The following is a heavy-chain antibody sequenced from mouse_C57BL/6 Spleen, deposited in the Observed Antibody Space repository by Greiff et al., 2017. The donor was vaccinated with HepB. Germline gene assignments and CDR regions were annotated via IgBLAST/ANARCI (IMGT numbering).Heavy chain of an antibody. CDR1: GFTFSDYG. CDR2: ISSGSSTI. V-gene: IGHV5-17*01. D-gene: IGHD1-1*02. Sequence: EVKLVESGGGLVKPGGSLKLSCAASGFTFSDYGMHWVRQAPEKGLEWVAYISSGSSTIYYADTVKGRFTISRDNAKNTLFLQMTSLRSEDTAMYYCARGNYGPWFAYWGQGTLVTVSA. CDR3: ARGNYGPWFAY. J-gene: IGHJ3*01.